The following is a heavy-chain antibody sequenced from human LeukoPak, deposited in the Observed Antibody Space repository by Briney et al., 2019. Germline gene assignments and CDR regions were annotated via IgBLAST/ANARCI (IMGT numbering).Heavy chain of an antibody. CDR1: GYSISSNYF. CDR3: ARDQRGLLWFGEPSYYFDY. D-gene: IGHD3-10*01. V-gene: IGHV4-38-2*02. CDR2: ISHTGTT. J-gene: IGHJ4*02. Sequence: PSETLSLTCAVSGYSISSNYFWGWIRQPPGKGLEWIGTISHTGTTFYKPSLKTRIAISLDTSKNQFSLKVNSVTAADTAVYYCARDQRGLLWFGEPSYYFDYWGQGTLVTVSS.